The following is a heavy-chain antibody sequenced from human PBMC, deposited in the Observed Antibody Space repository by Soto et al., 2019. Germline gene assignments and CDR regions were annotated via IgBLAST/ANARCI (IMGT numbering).Heavy chain of an antibody. CDR3: ARERLQLVRGSFDY. CDR1: GGSISSGDYY. D-gene: IGHD6-13*01. V-gene: IGHV4-30-4*01. CDR2: IYYSGST. J-gene: IGHJ4*02. Sequence: SETLSLTCTVSGGSISSGDYYWSWIRQPPGKGLEWIGYIYYSGSTYYNPSLKSRVTISVDTSKNQFSLKLSSVTAADTAVYYCARERLQLVRGSFDYWGQGTLVTVSS.